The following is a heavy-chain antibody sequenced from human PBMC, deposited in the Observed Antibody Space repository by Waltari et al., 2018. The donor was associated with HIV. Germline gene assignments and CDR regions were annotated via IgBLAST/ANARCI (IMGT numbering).Heavy chain of an antibody. CDR1: GGTFSSYA. D-gene: IGHD2-2*01. J-gene: IGHJ3*02. CDR3: ARDRGVVPAPGDAFDI. V-gene: IGHV1-69*01. CDR2: IIPIFGKA. Sequence: QVQLVQSGAEVKKPGYSVKVSCKASGGTFSSYAISWVGRAPGQGLEWMGGIIPIFGKANYAQKFQCRVTITADESTSTAYMELSSLRSEDTAVYYCARDRGVVPAPGDAFDIWGQGTMVTVSS.